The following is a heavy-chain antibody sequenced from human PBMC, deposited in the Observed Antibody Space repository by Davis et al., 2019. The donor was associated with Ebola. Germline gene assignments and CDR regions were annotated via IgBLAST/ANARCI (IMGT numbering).Heavy chain of an antibody. CDR2: IYPGDSDT. V-gene: IGHV5-51*01. Sequence: GESLKISCKCSGYSFTSYWIGWVRQMPGKGLEWMGIIYPGDSDTRYSPSFQGQVTISADKSISTAYLQWSSLKASDTARYYCARYHGDYYYGMDVWGQGTTVTVSS. CDR3: ARYHGDYYYGMDV. J-gene: IGHJ6*02. D-gene: IGHD4-17*01. CDR1: GYSFTSYW.